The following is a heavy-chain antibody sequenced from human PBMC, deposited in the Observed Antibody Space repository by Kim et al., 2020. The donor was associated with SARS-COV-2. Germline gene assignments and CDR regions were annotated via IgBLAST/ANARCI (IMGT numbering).Heavy chain of an antibody. Sequence: KCFVDCGKGRFTISRDNAKNSLYLQMNSLRAEDTAVYYCARVRPNYFDYWGQGTLVTVSS. V-gene: IGHV3-7*03. J-gene: IGHJ4*02. CDR2: K. CDR3: ARVRPNYFDY.